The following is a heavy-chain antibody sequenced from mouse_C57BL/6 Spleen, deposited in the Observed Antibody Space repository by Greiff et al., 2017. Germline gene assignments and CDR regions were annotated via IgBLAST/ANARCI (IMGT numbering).Heavy chain of an antibody. CDR3: AREKTGNSVCFDY. Sequence: QVQLQQSGAELVKPGASVKMSCKASGYTFTSYWITWVKQRPGQGLEWIGDIYPGSGSTNYNEKFKSKATLTVDTSSSTAYMQLSSLTSEDSAVYYCAREKTGNSVCFDYWGQGTTLTVSS. V-gene: IGHV1-55*01. CDR1: GYTFTSYW. D-gene: IGHD2-1*01. CDR2: IYPGSGST. J-gene: IGHJ2*01.